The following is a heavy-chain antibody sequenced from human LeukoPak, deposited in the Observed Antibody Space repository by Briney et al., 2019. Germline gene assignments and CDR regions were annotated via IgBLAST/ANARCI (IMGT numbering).Heavy chain of an antibody. CDR2: IWYVGSNK. V-gene: IGHV3-33*01. J-gene: IGHJ6*04. CDR3: AREAYIAVAGTDYYYYGMDV. CDR1: GFTFSSYG. Sequence: GGSLRLSCAASGFTFSSYGMHWVRQAPGKGLEWVAVIWYVGSNKYYADSVKGRFTISRDNSKNTLYLQMNSLRAEDTAVYYCAREAYIAVAGTDYYYYGMDVWGKGTTVTVSS. D-gene: IGHD6-19*01.